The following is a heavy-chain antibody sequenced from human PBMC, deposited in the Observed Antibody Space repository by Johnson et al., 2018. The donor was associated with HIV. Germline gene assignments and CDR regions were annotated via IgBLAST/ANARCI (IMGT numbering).Heavy chain of an antibody. CDR2: IKKDGSEK. V-gene: IGHV3-7*01. Sequence: VQLVESGGGLVQPGGSLRLSCAASAFTFSRYWMSWVRQAPGKGLEWVANIKKDGSEKNYVDSVKGRFTISRDNSKNTLYLQMNSLRAEDTAVYYCARGSRYTYDNDDVYLLQAFDVWGQGTVVTVSS. CDR1: AFTFSRYW. CDR3: ARGSRYTYDNDDVYLLQAFDV. J-gene: IGHJ3*01. D-gene: IGHD3-16*01.